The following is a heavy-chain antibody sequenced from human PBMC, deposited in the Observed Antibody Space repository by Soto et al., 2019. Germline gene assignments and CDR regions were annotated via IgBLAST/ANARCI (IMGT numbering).Heavy chain of an antibody. CDR1: GFIFRKYG. CDR2: ISYDGRET. V-gene: IGHV3-30*18. Sequence: QVQLVESGGGVVQPGRSLRLSCAASGFIFRKYGMHWVRQAPGKGLEWVAVISYDGRETYNADSVKGRFTFSRDNSKKTLYLQMNSLRAEDTAVYYCAKDRDSYGSSYYFDYWGQGTLVTVSS. D-gene: IGHD5-18*01. J-gene: IGHJ4*02. CDR3: AKDRDSYGSSYYFDY.